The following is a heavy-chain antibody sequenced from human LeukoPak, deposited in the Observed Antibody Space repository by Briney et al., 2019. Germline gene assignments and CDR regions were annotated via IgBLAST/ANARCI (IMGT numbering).Heavy chain of an antibody. CDR1: GGSISSYY. J-gene: IGHJ4*02. CDR3: ARARSGKWGFDY. CDR2: IYYSGST. Sequence: SETLSLTCTVSGGSISSYYWSWIRQPPGKGLEWIGYIYYSGSTNYNPSLKSRVTISIDTSKNQFSLKLSSVTAADTAVYYCARARSGKWGFDYWGQGTLVTVSS. D-gene: IGHD1-26*01. V-gene: IGHV4-59*12.